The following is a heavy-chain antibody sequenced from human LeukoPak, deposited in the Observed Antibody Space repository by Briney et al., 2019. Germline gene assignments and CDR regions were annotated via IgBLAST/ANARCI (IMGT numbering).Heavy chain of an antibody. D-gene: IGHD3-10*01. Sequence: PGGSLRLSCVVSGFTFTSSWMTGVRQAPGKGVEWVDNIKQDGSEKHYVDSVKGRFTISRDNAKNSVYLQMNSLRVEDTAVYYCAREPGIGYAFDIWGPGTMLTVSS. V-gene: IGHV3-7*01. J-gene: IGHJ3*02. CDR3: AREPGIGYAFDI. CDR2: IKQDGSEK. CDR1: GFTFTSSW.